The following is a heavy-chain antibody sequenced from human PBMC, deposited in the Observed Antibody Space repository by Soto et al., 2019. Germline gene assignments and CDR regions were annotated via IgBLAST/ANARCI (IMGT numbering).Heavy chain of an antibody. CDR2: IYSGGST. Sequence: GGSLRLSCAASGFTVSSNYMSWVRQAPGKGLEWVSVIYSGGSTYYADSVKGRFTISRDNSKNTLYLQMNSLRAEDTAVYYGARSVGTTYYYDSSGYYYFDYWGQGTLVTVSS. D-gene: IGHD3-22*01. CDR3: ARSVGTTYYYDSSGYYYFDY. CDR1: GFTVSSNY. V-gene: IGHV3-66*01. J-gene: IGHJ4*02.